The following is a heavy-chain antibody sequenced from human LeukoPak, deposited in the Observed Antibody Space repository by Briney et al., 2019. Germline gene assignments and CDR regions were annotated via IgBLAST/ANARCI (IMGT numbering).Heavy chain of an antibody. D-gene: IGHD7-27*01. CDR1: GCTFTGYY. Sequence: GASVKVSCKASGCTFTGYYMHWVRQAPGQGLEWMGWINPNSGGTNYAQKFQGRVTMTRDTSISTAYMELSRLRSDDTAVYYCAREVVELGALDYWGQGTLVTVSS. CDR3: AREVVELGALDY. CDR2: INPNSGGT. J-gene: IGHJ4*02. V-gene: IGHV1-2*02.